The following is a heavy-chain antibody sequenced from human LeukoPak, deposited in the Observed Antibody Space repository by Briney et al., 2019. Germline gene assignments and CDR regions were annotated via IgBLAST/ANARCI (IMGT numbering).Heavy chain of an antibody. CDR2: VSTSSSHT. J-gene: IGHJ4*02. Sequence: GGSLRLSCAASGFTFSNYYMSWIRQAPGTGLEWISYVSTSSSHTNYADSVKGRFTTSRDDAKNSLYLQMNGLRAEDTAVYYCAREFYGRGDSWGQGTLVIVSS. CDR3: AREFYGRGDS. CDR1: GFTFSNYY. D-gene: IGHD3-10*01. V-gene: IGHV3-11*06.